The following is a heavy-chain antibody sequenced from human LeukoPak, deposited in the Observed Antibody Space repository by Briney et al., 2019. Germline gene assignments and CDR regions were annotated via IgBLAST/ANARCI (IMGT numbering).Heavy chain of an antibody. CDR2: IYTSGST. V-gene: IGHV4-61*02. CDR1: GGSISSGSYY. J-gene: IGHJ4*02. D-gene: IGHD3-3*01. Sequence: SQTLSLTCTVSGGSISSGSYYWSWIRQPAGKGLEWIGRIYTSGSTNYNPSLKSRVTISVDTSKNQFSLKLSSVTAADTAVYYCARGDFWSGYSARYWGQGTLVTVSS. CDR3: ARGDFWSGYSARY.